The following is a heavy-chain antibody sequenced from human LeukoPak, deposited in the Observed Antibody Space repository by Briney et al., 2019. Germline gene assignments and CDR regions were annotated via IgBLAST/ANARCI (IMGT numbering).Heavy chain of an antibody. Sequence: GGSLRLSCAASGFTFSSYGMHWVRQAPGKGLEWVAYIRYDGSNKYYADSVKGRFTISRDNSKNTLYLQMNSLRAEDTAVYYCAKAPLIVVPSWVDYWGQGTLVTVSS. V-gene: IGHV3-30*02. CDR3: AKAPLIVVPSWVDY. CDR1: GFTFSSYG. D-gene: IGHD2-2*01. CDR2: IRYDGSNK. J-gene: IGHJ4*02.